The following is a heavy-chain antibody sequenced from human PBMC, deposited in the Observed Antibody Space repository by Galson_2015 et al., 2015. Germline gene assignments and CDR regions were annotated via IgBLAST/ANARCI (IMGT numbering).Heavy chain of an antibody. CDR3: AKESPDYYYGMDV. CDR2: ISYDGSNK. CDR1: GFTFSSYG. V-gene: IGHV3-30*18. Sequence: SLRLSCAASGFTFSSYGMHWVRQAPGKGLGWVAVISYDGSNKYYADSVKGRFTISRDNSKNTLYLQMNSLRAEDTAVYYCAKESPDYYYGMDVWGQGTTVTVSS. J-gene: IGHJ6*02.